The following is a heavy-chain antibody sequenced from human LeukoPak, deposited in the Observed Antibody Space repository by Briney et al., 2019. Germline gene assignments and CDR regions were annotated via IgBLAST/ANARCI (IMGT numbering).Heavy chain of an antibody. CDR1: GFTFTSSA. CDR3: AASGSYYHRLFDY. Sequence: ASVKVSCQACGFTFTSSAMQWVRQARGQRLEWIGWIVVGSGNTNYAQKFQESVTITRDMSTSTAYMELSSLRSEDTAVYYCAASGSYYHRLFDYWGQGTLVTVSS. V-gene: IGHV1-58*02. CDR2: IVVGSGNT. D-gene: IGHD1-26*01. J-gene: IGHJ4*02.